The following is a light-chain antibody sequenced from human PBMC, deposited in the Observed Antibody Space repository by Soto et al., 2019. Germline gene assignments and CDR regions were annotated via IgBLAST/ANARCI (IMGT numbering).Light chain of an antibody. Sequence: QSALTQPASVSGSPGQSITISCTGTSSDVGGYNYVSWYQQHPGKAPKVMIYEVSSRPSGVSHRFSGSKSGNTASLTISGLQTEDEADYYCTSYTSSNTQVFGAGTKVTVL. CDR1: SSDVGGYNY. V-gene: IGLV2-14*01. CDR2: EVS. CDR3: TSYTSSNTQV. J-gene: IGLJ3*02.